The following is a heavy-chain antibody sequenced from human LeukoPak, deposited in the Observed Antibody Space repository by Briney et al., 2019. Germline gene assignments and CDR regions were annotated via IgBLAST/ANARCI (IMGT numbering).Heavy chain of an antibody. Sequence: KAGGSLRLSCAASGFTVITNDMTWVRQAPGKGLESVSVLYSDGNTKYADSVQGRFTISRDNSKNTLYLEMNSLSPDDTAVYYCARGVEPLAANTLAYWGQGTLVAVSS. D-gene: IGHD1-14*01. CDR1: GFTVITND. J-gene: IGHJ4*02. CDR2: LYSDGNT. CDR3: ARGVEPLAANTLAY. V-gene: IGHV3-53*01.